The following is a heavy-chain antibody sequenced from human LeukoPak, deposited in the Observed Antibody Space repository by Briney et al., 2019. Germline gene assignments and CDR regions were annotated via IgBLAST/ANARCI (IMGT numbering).Heavy chain of an antibody. J-gene: IGHJ4*02. D-gene: IGHD6-19*01. Sequence: GGSLRLSCAASGFTFSSYGMHWVRQAPGKGLEWVAVIWYDGSNKYYADSVKGRFTISRDNSKNTLYLQMNSLRAEDTAVYYCARDPQETGYSSGWTPGFFDYWGQGTLVTVSS. V-gene: IGHV3-33*01. CDR3: ARDPQETGYSSGWTPGFFDY. CDR2: IWYDGSNK. CDR1: GFTFSSYG.